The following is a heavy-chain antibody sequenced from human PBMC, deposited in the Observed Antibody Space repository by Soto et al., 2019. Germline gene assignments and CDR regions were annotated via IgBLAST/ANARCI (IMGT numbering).Heavy chain of an antibody. J-gene: IGHJ6*02. D-gene: IGHD6-19*01. CDR2: ISWNSGGI. CDR1: GFKFDDYA. V-gene: IGHV3-9*01. CDR3: AKDCIAVAGFTGMDV. Sequence: EVQLVESGGGLVQPGRSLRLSCAASGFKFDDYAMHWVRQAPGKGLEWVAGISWNSGGIVYADSVKGRFTISRDNAKRSLSLQMNSLRAEDTAFYYCAKDCIAVAGFTGMDVWGQGTTVTV.